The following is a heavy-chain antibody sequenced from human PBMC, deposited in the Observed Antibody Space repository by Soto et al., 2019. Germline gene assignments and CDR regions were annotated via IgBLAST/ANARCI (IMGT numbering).Heavy chain of an antibody. D-gene: IGHD4-17*01. V-gene: IGHV2-5*02. CDR1: GFSLTTSGLG. Sequence: QITLKESGPTLVKPTQTLTLTCTFSGFSLTTSGLGVGWIRQPPGKALEWLALIYWDVDKRYSPSLTSRLTINKDTSKTQVVLTMTNIDPADTATYFCAHRTTTVTWWFDPWGQGTLVTDSS. CDR3: AHRTTTVTWWFDP. J-gene: IGHJ5*02. CDR2: IYWDVDK.